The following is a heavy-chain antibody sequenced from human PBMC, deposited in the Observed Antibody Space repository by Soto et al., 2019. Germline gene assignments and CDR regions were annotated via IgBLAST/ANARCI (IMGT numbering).Heavy chain of an antibody. Sequence: SETLSLTCTVSGGSISSGGYYWSWIRQHPGKGLEWIGYIYYSGSTHYNPSLKSRVTMSVDTSKNQFSLKLSSVTAADTAVYYCVRDRYGDYYGMDVWGQGTTVTVS. CDR1: GGSISSGGYY. CDR2: IYYSGST. D-gene: IGHD3-10*01. CDR3: VRDRYGDYYGMDV. V-gene: IGHV4-31*03. J-gene: IGHJ6*02.